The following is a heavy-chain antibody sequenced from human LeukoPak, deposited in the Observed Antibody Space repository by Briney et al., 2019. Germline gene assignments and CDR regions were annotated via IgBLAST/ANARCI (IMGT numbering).Heavy chain of an antibody. CDR1: GYTFTGYY. J-gene: IGHJ6*03. Sequence: ASVKVSCKASGYTFTGYYMHWVRQAPGQGLEWMGWINPNSGGTNYAQKFQGRVTMTRDTSISTAYMELSRLRSDDTAVYYCARGAMTAHSQYYHYMDVWGKGTTVTISS. D-gene: IGHD2-15*01. V-gene: IGHV1-2*02. CDR2: INPNSGGT. CDR3: ARGAMTAHSQYYHYMDV.